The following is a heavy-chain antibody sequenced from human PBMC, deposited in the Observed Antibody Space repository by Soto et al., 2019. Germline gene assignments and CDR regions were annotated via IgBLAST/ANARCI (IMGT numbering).Heavy chain of an antibody. CDR1: GFTFSGFW. D-gene: IGHD4-17*01. CDR2: ASPDGRST. J-gene: IGHJ5*02. Sequence: EVQLVESGGGLVQPGGSLRLSCAASGFTFSGFWMHWVRQAPGKGLVWVSRASPDGRSTSYADSVKGRFTISRDNTKNTLYMQMNSLRFEDTAVYYCTRHGSGDYFLFDPWGQGTLVTVFS. V-gene: IGHV3-74*01. CDR3: TRHGSGDYFLFDP.